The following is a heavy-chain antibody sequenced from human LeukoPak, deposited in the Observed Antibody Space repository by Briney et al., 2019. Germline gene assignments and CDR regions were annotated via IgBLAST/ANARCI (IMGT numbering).Heavy chain of an antibody. J-gene: IGHJ6*02. Sequence: SETLSLTCTVSGGSISSYYWSWIRQPPGKGLEWIGYIYYSGSTNYNPSLKSRVTISVDTSKNQFSLKLSSVTAADTAVYYCARHLISSYGMDVWGQGTTVTVPS. CDR3: ARHLISSYGMDV. D-gene: IGHD3-16*02. CDR2: IYYSGST. CDR1: GGSISSYY. V-gene: IGHV4-59*08.